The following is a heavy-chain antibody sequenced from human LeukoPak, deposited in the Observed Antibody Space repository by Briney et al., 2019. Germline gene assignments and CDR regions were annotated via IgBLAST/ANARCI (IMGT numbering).Heavy chain of an antibody. CDR2: ISAYNAKT. CDR3: ARDRGYCSGTNCYLFDY. J-gene: IGHJ4*02. CDR1: GYTFISYG. V-gene: IGHV1-18*04. D-gene: IGHD2-2*01. Sequence: GASVKVSCKASGYTFISYGFSWVRQAPGQGLKWVGWISAYNAKTNYAQKLQDRVIMTTDTSTSTAFMELTSLRSDDTAVYYCARDRGYCSGTNCYLFDYWGQGTLVTVSS.